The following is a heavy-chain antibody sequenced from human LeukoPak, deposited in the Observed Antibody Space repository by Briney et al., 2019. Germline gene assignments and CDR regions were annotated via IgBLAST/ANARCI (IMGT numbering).Heavy chain of an antibody. CDR2: FSESSGSA. CDR3: ARDPSRSWWGYFDY. V-gene: IGHV3-23*01. J-gene: IGHJ4*02. D-gene: IGHD6-13*01. Sequence: GGSLRLSYAASGFTLSSHAMSWVRQAPGKGLEWISTFSESSGSAHYADSVKGRFTISRDISKNTLYLQMNSLRAEDTAVYYCARDPSRSWWGYFDYWGQGALVTVSS. CDR1: GFTLSSHA.